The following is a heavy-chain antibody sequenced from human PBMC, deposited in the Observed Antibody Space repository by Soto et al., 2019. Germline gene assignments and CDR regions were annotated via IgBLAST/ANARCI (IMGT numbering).Heavy chain of an antibody. CDR1: GGSISSSNW. D-gene: IGHD4-17*01. CDR2: IYHSGST. V-gene: IGHV4-4*02. CDR3: ARVALRPKNWFDP. Sequence: SETLSLTCAVSGGSISSSNWWSWVRQPPGKGLEWIGEIYHSGSTNYNPSLKSRVTISVDTSKNQFSLKLSSVTAADTAVYYCARVALRPKNWFDPWGQGTLVTVSS. J-gene: IGHJ5*02.